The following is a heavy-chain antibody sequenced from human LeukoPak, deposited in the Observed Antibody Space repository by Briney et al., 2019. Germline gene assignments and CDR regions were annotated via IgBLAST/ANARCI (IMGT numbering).Heavy chain of an antibody. J-gene: IGHJ3*02. Sequence: SETLSLTSTVSGGSISSYYWSWIRQPAGKGLEWIGRIYTSGSTNYNPSLKSRVTMSVDTSKNQFSLKLSSVTAADTAVYYCARAGSSCYGGFGDAFDIWGQGTMVTVSS. CDR2: IYTSGST. CDR3: ARAGSSCYGGFGDAFDI. D-gene: IGHD6-13*01. CDR1: GGSISSYY. V-gene: IGHV4-4*07.